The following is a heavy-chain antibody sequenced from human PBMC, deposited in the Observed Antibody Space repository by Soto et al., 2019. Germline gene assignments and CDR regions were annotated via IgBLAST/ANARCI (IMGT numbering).Heavy chain of an antibody. CDR1: GFTFSSYA. J-gene: IGHJ4*02. CDR2: ISGTGGNT. Sequence: GASVRLSCAASGFTFSSYAMTWVRQAPGKGLEWVSTISGTGGNTYYADSVKGRFTISRDNSKNTVYLQMNSLRAEDTAVYYCVKAVYLLDFDYWGQGTLVTVS. V-gene: IGHV3-23*01. D-gene: IGHD1-20*01. CDR3: VKAVYLLDFDY.